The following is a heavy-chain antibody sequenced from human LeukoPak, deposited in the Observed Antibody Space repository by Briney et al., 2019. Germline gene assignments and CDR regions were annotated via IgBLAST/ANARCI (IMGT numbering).Heavy chain of an antibody. CDR3: AKVIDGGMVSLDY. V-gene: IGHV3-23*01. Sequence: GGSLRLSCAASGFTFSSYAMSWVRQAPGKGLEWVSAISGGGGSTYYADSVKGRFTISRDNSKNTLYLQMNSLRAEDTAVYYCAKVIDGGMVSLDYWGQGTLVTVSS. CDR2: ISGGGGST. CDR1: GFTFSSYA. D-gene: IGHD5-18*01. J-gene: IGHJ4*02.